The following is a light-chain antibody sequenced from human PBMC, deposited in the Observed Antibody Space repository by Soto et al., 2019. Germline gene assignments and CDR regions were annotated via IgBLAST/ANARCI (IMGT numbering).Light chain of an antibody. J-gene: IGLJ2*01. V-gene: IGLV2-8*01. Sequence: TQPPSASGSPGQSVTISCTGTSSDVGGYNYVSWYQQHPGKAPKLMIYEVTKRPSGVPDRFSGSKSGNTASLTVSGLQAEDEADYYCSSYSGSNKVLFGGGTKLTVL. CDR1: SSDVGGYNY. CDR3: SSYSGSNKVL. CDR2: EVT.